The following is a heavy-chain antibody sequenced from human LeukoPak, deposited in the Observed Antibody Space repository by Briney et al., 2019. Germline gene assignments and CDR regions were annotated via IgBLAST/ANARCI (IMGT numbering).Heavy chain of an antibody. CDR1: GFTFSSYS. Sequence: TGGSLRLSCAASGFTFSSYSMNWVRQAPGKWLEWVAFIRYDGSNKYYADSVKGRFTISRDNSKNTLYLQMNSLRAEDTAVYYCAKGYGDKGDYFDYWGQGTLVTVSS. D-gene: IGHD4-17*01. CDR2: IRYDGSNK. CDR3: AKGYGDKGDYFDY. J-gene: IGHJ4*02. V-gene: IGHV3-30*02.